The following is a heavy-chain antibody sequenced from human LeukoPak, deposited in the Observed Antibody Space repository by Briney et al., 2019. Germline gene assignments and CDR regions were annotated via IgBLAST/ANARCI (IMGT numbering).Heavy chain of an antibody. CDR3: ARATYYYDSSGYEPLDY. J-gene: IGHJ4*02. Sequence: GGSLRLSCAASGFTFSSYNMNWVRQAPGKGLEWVSSISSSSSYIYYADSVKGRFTISRDNAKNSLYLQMNSLRAEDTAVYYCARATYYYDSSGYEPLDYWGQGTLVTVSS. V-gene: IGHV3-21*01. CDR2: ISSSSSYI. CDR1: GFTFSSYN. D-gene: IGHD3-22*01.